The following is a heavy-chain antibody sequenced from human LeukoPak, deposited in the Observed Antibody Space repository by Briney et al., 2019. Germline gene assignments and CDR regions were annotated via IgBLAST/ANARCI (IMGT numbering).Heavy chain of an antibody. Sequence: GGSLRLSCAASGFTFSSYSMNWVRQAPGKGLEWVSHISSSSSTIYYADSVKGRFTTSRDNAKKSLYLQMNSLRDEDTAVYYCARVYYYDSSNAFDIWGQGTMVTVSS. D-gene: IGHD3-22*01. V-gene: IGHV3-48*02. CDR2: ISSSSSTI. J-gene: IGHJ3*02. CDR3: ARVYYYDSSNAFDI. CDR1: GFTFSSYS.